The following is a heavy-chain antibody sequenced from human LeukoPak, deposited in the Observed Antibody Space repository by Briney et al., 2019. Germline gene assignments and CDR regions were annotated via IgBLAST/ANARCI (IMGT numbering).Heavy chain of an antibody. CDR1: GFXFSTTW. D-gene: IGHD4-17*01. V-gene: IGHV3-15*01. J-gene: IGHJ5*02. Sequence: GGSLRLSCAASGFXFSTTWISWVRHAPGKGLEWIGRIKSNPDGGTTESAAPVKGRFTISRDDSKNTLYLQMNSLKPEDTGVYYCTTIRYGDYPGSWGQGTLVTVSS. CDR3: TTIRYGDYPGS. CDR2: IKSNPDGGTT.